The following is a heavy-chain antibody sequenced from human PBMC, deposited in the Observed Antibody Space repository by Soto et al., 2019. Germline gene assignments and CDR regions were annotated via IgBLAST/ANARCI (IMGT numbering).Heavy chain of an antibody. CDR1: GGTFRSYA. D-gene: IGHD2-15*01. CDR2: IIPIFGTA. V-gene: IGHV1-69*12. CDR3: ARQYCSGGSCYFDFDY. Sequence: QVQLVQSGAEVKKPGSSVKVSCKASGGTFRSYAISWVRQAPGQGLEWMGGIIPIFGTANYAQKFQGRVTITADESTSTAYMELSSLRSEDTAVYYCARQYCSGGSCYFDFDYWGQGTLVTVSS. J-gene: IGHJ4*02.